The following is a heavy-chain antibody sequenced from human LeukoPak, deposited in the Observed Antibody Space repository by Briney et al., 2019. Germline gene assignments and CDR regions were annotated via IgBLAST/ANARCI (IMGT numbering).Heavy chain of an antibody. CDR2: INHSVST. J-gene: IGHJ5*02. D-gene: IGHD3-3*01. CDR3: ARGRYYDFWSGHRQRYNWFDP. V-gene: IGHV4-34*01. Sequence: SETLSLTCAVYGGSFSGYYWSWIRQPPGKGLEWIGEINHSVSTNYNPSLKSRVTISVDTSKNQFSLKLSSVTAADTAVYYCARGRYYDFWSGHRQRYNWFDPWGQGTLVTVSS. CDR1: GGSFSGYY.